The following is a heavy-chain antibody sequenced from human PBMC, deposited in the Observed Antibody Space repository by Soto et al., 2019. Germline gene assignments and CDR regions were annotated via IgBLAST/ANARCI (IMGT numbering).Heavy chain of an antibody. J-gene: IGHJ4*02. V-gene: IGHV1-46*01. D-gene: IGHD3-22*01. CDR2: INPSGGST. Sequence: QVQLVQSGAEVKKPGASVKVSCKASGYTFTSYYMHWVRQAPGQGLEWMGIINPSGGSTTYAQKFQGRVTMTRDPATSTAYMELSSVRYEDTAVYYCAREGGGYYVYWGQGTLVTVSS. CDR1: GYTFTSYY. CDR3: AREGGGYYVY.